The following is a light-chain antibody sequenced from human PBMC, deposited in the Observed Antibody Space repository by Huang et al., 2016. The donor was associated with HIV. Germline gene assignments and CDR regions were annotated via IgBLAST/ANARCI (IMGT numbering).Light chain of an antibody. Sequence: EIVMTQSPATLSVSPGERVTLSCRASQSVGSNLGWYQQRPGQAPRLLIYRTSDRATGVPGRFIGSWYGKAFTLTNTSLQSEDFAVYYCQHYGSWPPYTFGQGTRLEIK. CDR1: QSVGSN. V-gene: IGKV3-15*01. J-gene: IGKJ2*01. CDR2: RTS. CDR3: QHYGSWPPYT.